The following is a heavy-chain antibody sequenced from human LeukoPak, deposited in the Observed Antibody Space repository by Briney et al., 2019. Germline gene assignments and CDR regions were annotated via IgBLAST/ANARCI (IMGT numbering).Heavy chain of an antibody. Sequence: PSETLSLTCGVSGGSISNTNWWTWVRQPPGKGLEWIGYIYYSGSTNYNPSLKSRVTISVDTFKNQFSLNLRSVTAADTAVYYGAREPGCSGGSWPSLDWGQGTLVTVSS. D-gene: IGHD2-15*01. CDR3: AREPGCSGGSWPSLD. J-gene: IGHJ4*02. CDR1: GGSISNTNW. V-gene: IGHV4-4*02. CDR2: IYYSGST.